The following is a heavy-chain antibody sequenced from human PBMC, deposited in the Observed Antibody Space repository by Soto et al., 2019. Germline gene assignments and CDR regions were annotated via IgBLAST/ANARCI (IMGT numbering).Heavy chain of an antibody. D-gene: IGHD5-12*01. J-gene: IGHJ3*02. CDR2: IYHSGTT. V-gene: IGHV4-38-2*02. CDR3: AREVFSRLYDSGYDYPDGAFDI. CDR1: GYSISSGYY. Sequence: SETLSLTCAVSGYSISSGYYWGWIRQPPGKGLDWIGSIYHSGTTNYNPSLRSRVTISIDASKDQFSLKLNSVTAADTAVYFCAREVFSRLYDSGYDYPDGAFDIWGQGKMVTVS.